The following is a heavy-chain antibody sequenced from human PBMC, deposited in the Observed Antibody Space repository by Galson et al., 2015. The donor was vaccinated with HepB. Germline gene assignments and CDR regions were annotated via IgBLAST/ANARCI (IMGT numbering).Heavy chain of an antibody. CDR1: GDSVSSNTAA. CDR2: TYYRSKWYQ. CDR3: ARVRTRRPPHYYYGLDV. V-gene: IGHV6-1*01. Sequence: CAISGDSVSSNTAAWNWIRQSPSRGLEWLGRTYYRSKWYQDYAVSVKSRMTINSDTSKNQFSLHLSSVTPEDTAVYYCARVRTRRPPHYYYGLDVWGHGTTVTVSS. J-gene: IGHJ6*02.